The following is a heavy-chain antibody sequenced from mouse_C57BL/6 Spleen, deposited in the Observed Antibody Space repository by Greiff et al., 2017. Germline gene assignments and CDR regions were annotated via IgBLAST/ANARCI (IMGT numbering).Heavy chain of an antibody. CDR1: GYTFTSYG. CDR2: IYPRSGNT. Sequence: QVQLQQSGAELARPGASVKLSCKASGYTFTSYGISWVKQRTGQGLEWIGEIYPRSGNTYYNEKFKGKATLTADKAASTAYMELRSLTSEDSAVYFCARVDYGSKGYFDYWGQGTTLTVSS. V-gene: IGHV1-81*01. CDR3: ARVDYGSKGYFDY. J-gene: IGHJ2*01. D-gene: IGHD1-1*01.